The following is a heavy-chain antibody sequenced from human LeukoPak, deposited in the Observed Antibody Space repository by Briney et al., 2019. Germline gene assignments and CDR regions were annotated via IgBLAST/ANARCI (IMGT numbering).Heavy chain of an antibody. Sequence: GGSLRLSRAASGFAFTSYAMHWVRQTPGEGLEWVSLISYDGSNKYYADSVKGRFTISRDNSKNTLFLQMNSLRPEDTAVYYRARDVLSGTYGYFDYWGQGTLVTVSS. CDR3: ARDVLSGTYGYFDY. CDR2: ISYDGSNK. V-gene: IGHV3-30-3*01. J-gene: IGHJ4*02. D-gene: IGHD1-26*01. CDR1: GFAFTSYA.